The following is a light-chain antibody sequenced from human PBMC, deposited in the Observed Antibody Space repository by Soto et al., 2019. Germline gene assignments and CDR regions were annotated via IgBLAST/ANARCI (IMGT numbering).Light chain of an antibody. V-gene: IGLV2-14*03. CDR3: TSYPSSTTWV. J-gene: IGLJ3*02. CDR1: SSDVGGYNY. CDR2: GVS. Sequence: QSALTQPASGSGSPGQSITISCTGTSSDVGGYNYVSWYQQHPGKAPKLMIYGVSNRPSGVSNRFSGSKSDNTASLTIPEPQAEDQADYSSTSYPSSTTWVFGGGTKVTVL.